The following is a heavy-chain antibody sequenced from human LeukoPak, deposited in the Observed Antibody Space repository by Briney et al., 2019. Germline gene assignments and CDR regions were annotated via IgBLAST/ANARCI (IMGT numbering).Heavy chain of an antibody. Sequence: GSLRLSCAASGFTFSSYAMHWVRQAPSKGLEGVAGTSNDGINKYHSDSVKGRLTMSRDNSKNTLYLQMDSLRAEDTAVYYCARDKVSTKGYSSGWSFDYWGQGTLVTVAS. CDR3: ARDKVSTKGYSSGWSFDY. CDR2: TSNDGINK. V-gene: IGHV3-30*04. CDR1: GFTFSSYA. J-gene: IGHJ4*02. D-gene: IGHD6-19*01.